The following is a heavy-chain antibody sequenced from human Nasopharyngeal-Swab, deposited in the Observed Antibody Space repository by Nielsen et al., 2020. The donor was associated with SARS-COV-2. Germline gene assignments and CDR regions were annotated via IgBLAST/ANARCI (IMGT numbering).Heavy chain of an antibody. Sequence: GESLKISCVASGFTFSSHAMSWVRQAPGKGLEWVSAIIGSGGSTYYADSVKGRFTISRDNSKNTLFLQMNSLRAEDTAVYYCARDKRSSWYRVSLDYWGQGSLVTVSS. V-gene: IGHV3-23*01. J-gene: IGHJ4*02. CDR1: GFTFSSHA. CDR3: ARDKRSSWYRVSLDY. D-gene: IGHD6-13*01. CDR2: IIGSGGST.